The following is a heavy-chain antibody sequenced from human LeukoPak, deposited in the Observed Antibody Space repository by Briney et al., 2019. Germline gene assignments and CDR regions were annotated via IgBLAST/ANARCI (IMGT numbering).Heavy chain of an antibody. CDR1: GFTFSHYE. D-gene: IGHD3-22*01. CDR2: ISSVAGTI. V-gene: IGHV3-48*03. CDR3: ARAPFRLVVITTSYYFDY. J-gene: IGHJ4*02. Sequence: PGGSLTLSCAASGFTFSHYEMNWVRQAPGKGLEWVSYISSVAGTIYYADSVKGRFTISRDNAKNSLYLQMSRLRAEDTAVYYCARAPFRLVVITTSYYFDYWGQATLAPVCS.